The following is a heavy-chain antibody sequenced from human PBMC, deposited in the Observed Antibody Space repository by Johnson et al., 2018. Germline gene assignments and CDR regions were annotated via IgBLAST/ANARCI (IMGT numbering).Heavy chain of an antibody. J-gene: IGHJ6*03. CDR2: IYYSGST. CDR1: GGSISSYY. D-gene: IGHD5-12*01. V-gene: IGHV4-59*01. CDR3: ARDSGYDPNYYYYYYMDV. Sequence: QVQLQESGPGLVKPSETLSLTCTVSGGSISSYYWSWIRQPPGKGLAWIGYIYYSGSTNYNPSLKSRVTISVDTSKNQFSLKLSSVTAADTAVYYCARDSGYDPNYYYYYYMDVWGKGTTVTVSS.